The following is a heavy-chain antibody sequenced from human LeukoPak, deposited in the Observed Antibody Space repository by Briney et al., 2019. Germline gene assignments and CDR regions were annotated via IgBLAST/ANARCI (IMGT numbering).Heavy chain of an antibody. D-gene: IGHD7-27*01. CDR2: VSGEQTDK. V-gene: IGHV3-30*04. CDR1: GFTFVHFS. Sequence: PGGSLRLSCVASGFTFVHFSMYWVRQAPGKGLEWVAFVSGEQTDKYYADSVKGRFTISRDNSRNTLFLEMNSLRPDDTAVYYCARDQPGTYTMSSTWGQGTLVTVSS. J-gene: IGHJ5*02. CDR3: ARDQPGTYTMSST.